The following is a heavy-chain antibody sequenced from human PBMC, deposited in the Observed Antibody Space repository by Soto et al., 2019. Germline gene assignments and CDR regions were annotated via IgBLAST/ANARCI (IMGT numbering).Heavy chain of an antibody. J-gene: IGHJ4*02. Sequence: QVQLVESGGGGVQPGRSLRLSCAASGFTFSSYAMHWVRQAPGKGLEWVAVISYDGSNKYYADSVKGRFTISRDNSKNTLYLQMNSLRAEDTAVYYCARDPAAARWGAFAYWGQGTLVNVSS. CDR3: ARDPAAARWGAFAY. D-gene: IGHD6-6*01. V-gene: IGHV3-30-3*01. CDR2: ISYDGSNK. CDR1: GFTFSSYA.